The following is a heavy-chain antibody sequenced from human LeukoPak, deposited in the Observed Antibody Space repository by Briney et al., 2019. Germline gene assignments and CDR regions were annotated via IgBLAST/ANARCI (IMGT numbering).Heavy chain of an antibody. D-gene: IGHD5-12*01. CDR2: ISYDGSNK. CDR3: ARGGYGGYEKSSSYYYYGMDV. CDR1: GFTFSSYA. J-gene: IGHJ6*02. Sequence: GRSLRLSCAASGFTFSSYAMHWVRQAPGKGLEWVAVISYDGSNKYYADSVKGRFTISRDNSKNTLYQQMNSLRAEDTAVYYCARGGYGGYEKSSSYYYYGMDVWGQGTTVTVSS. V-gene: IGHV3-30*04.